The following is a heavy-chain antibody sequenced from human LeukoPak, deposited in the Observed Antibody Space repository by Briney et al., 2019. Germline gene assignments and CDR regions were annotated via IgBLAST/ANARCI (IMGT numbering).Heavy chain of an antibody. CDR2: INHSGST. V-gene: IGHV4-34*01. CDR1: GGSLSGYY. D-gene: IGHD3-3*01. CDR3: ARPVGRYDFWSGYFNAFDI. Sequence: SETLSLTCAVYGGSLSGYYWSWIRQPPGKGLEWIGEINHSGSTNYNPSLKSRVTISVDTSKNQFSLKLSSVTAADTAVYYCARPVGRYDFWSGYFNAFDIWGQGTMVTVSS. J-gene: IGHJ3*02.